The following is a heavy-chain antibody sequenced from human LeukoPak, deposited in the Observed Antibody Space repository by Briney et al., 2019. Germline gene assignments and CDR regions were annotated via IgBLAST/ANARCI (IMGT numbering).Heavy chain of an antibody. V-gene: IGHV1-18*01. D-gene: IGHD6-13*01. CDR3: ARAPPLYSSSWSADY. CDR2: ISAYNGNT. J-gene: IGHJ4*02. CDR1: GYTFTSFG. Sequence: ASVKVSCKASGYTFTSFGISWVRQAPGQGLEWMGWISAYNGNTNYPQKLQGRVTMTTDTSTSTAYMELRSLRSDDTAVYYCARAPPLYSSSWSADYRGQGALVTVSS.